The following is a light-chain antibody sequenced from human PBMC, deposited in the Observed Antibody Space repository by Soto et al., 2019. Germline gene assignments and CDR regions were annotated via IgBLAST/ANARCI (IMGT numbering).Light chain of an antibody. CDR1: QSVRSY. V-gene: IGKV3-11*01. J-gene: IGKJ2*01. CDR2: DAS. Sequence: EIVLTQSPATLSLSPGERATLSCRASQSVRSYLAWYQQKHGQAPRLLIYDASNRATGIPARFSGGGSGTDFNLTISSLEPEDFAVYYCQQRSNWPPTFGQGTKLEIK. CDR3: QQRSNWPPT.